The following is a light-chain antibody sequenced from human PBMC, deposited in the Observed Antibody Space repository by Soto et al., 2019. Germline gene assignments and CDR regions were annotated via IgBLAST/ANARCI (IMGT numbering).Light chain of an antibody. CDR1: SSDIGGYNY. J-gene: IGLJ1*01. V-gene: IGLV2-11*01. Sequence: QSALTQPRSVSGSPGQSVTISCTGTSSDIGGYNYVSWYQQRPGKAPKLMIYDVIKRPSGVPDRSSGSKSGNTASLTIYGLQAEDEADYYCCSYAGSYTHVFGTGTKVTVL. CDR3: CSYAGSYTHV. CDR2: DVI.